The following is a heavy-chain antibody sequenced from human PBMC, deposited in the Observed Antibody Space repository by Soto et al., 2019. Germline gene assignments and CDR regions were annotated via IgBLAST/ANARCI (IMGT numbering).Heavy chain of an antibody. CDR3: ARHGFGPLHGLVDV. CDR2: INYDGYS. D-gene: IGHD3-10*01. CDR1: GGSITNYY. J-gene: IGHJ6*02. V-gene: IGHV4-59*08. Sequence: QVQLQESGPGLVKPSETLSLTCTVSGGSITNYYCSWFRQPPGKGLEWIGYINYDGYSAYNLSLKTPVTLSMDASKTQFSLMLESVTATETAVYYCARHGFGPLHGLVDVWGPGTTVIVSS.